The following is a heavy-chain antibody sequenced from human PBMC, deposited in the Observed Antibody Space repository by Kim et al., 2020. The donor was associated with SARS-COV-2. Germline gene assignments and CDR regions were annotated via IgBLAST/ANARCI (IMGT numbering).Heavy chain of an antibody. D-gene: IGHD3-16*02. V-gene: IGHV4-31*03. Sequence: SETLSLTCTVSGGSISSGGYYWSWIRQHPGKGLEWIGYIYYSGSTYYNPSLKSRVTISVDTSKNQFSLKLSSVTAADTAVYYCARVYDYVWGSYRYTGSHAFDIWGQGTMVTVSS. CDR3: ARVYDYVWGSYRYTGSHAFDI. J-gene: IGHJ3*02. CDR2: IYYSGST. CDR1: GGSISSGGYY.